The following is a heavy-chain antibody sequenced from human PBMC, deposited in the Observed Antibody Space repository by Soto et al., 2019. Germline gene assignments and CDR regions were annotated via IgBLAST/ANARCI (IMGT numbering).Heavy chain of an antibody. CDR2: ISSNGVGT. CDR1: GFTLSGYA. V-gene: IGHV3-64*01. Sequence: EVQLAESGGGLAQPGGSLRLSCVASGFTLSGYAMDWVRQAPGKGLEYVSGISSNGVGTYYANSVQGRFTISRDKSKNTVYLQMGSLRPEDMAVYYCARRARPDFYYMDVWCKGTTVTVSS. CDR3: ARRARPDFYYMDV. J-gene: IGHJ6*03. D-gene: IGHD6-6*01.